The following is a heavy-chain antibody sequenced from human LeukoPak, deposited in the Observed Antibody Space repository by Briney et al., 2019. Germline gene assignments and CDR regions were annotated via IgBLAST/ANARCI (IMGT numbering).Heavy chain of an antibody. Sequence: ASVKVSCKASGYTFTGYYMHWVRQAPGQGLEWMGWINPNSGGTNYAQKFQGRVTMTRDTSISTAYMELSRLRSDDTAVYYYARVTYDDYDSSLNWFDPWGQGTLVTVSS. V-gene: IGHV1-2*02. CDR1: GYTFTGYY. CDR2: INPNSGGT. CDR3: ARVTYDDYDSSLNWFDP. D-gene: IGHD3-22*01. J-gene: IGHJ5*02.